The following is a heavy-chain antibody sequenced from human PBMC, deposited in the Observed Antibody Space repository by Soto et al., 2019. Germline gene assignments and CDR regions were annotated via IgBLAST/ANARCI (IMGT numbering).Heavy chain of an antibody. V-gene: IGHV4-4*07. D-gene: IGHD3-22*01. CDR3: ARDYYDSSGYPWFDP. Sequence: PSATLYLTCTVSGGSTSSHYWSWIRQPAGKGLEWIGRIYTSGSTNYNPSLKSRVTMSVDTSKNSLYLQMNSLRGEDTAVYYCARDYYDSSGYPWFDPWGQGTLVTVSS. J-gene: IGHJ5*02. CDR1: GGSTSSHY. CDR2: IYTSGST.